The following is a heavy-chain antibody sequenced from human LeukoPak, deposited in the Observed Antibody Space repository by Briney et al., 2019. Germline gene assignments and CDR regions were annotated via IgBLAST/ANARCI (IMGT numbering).Heavy chain of an antibody. D-gene: IGHD6-13*01. CDR1: GFIFSSFE. CDR3: ARDRGSAAAGTWYYAMDV. CDR2: STSSGNI. J-gene: IGHJ6*02. V-gene: IGHV3-48*03. Sequence: GGSLRLSCAASGFIFSSFEVNWVRQAPGKGLEWVSSSTSSGNIHYADAVKGRFTSSRDNAKNSVYLQMNSLRAEDTAVYYCARDRGSAAAGTWYYAMDVWAKGPRSPSP.